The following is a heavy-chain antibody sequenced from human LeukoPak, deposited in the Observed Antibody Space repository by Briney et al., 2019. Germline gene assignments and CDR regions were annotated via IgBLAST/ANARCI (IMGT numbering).Heavy chain of an antibody. CDR1: GYTFTGYY. V-gene: IGHV1-2*02. D-gene: IGHD3-9*01. J-gene: IGHJ3*02. CDR2: INPNSGGT. Sequence: ASVKVSCKASGYTFTGYYMHWVRQAPGQGLERMGWINPNSGGTNYAQKFQGRVTMTRDTSISTAYMELSRLRSDDTAVYYCAREYYDILTGYTDAFDIWGQGTVVTVSS. CDR3: AREYYDILTGYTDAFDI.